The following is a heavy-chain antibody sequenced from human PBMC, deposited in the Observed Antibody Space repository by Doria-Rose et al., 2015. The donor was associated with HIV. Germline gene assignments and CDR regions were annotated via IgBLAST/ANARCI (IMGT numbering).Heavy chain of an antibody. J-gene: IGHJ5*02. CDR3: AKQAVNWFDP. Sequence: VQLLESGPGLVKPSETLSLTCTVSGGSVAGGTPCWDWIRQTPGKGLEWIGTIYYSGITYYNPSLRGRVTISLHTSKNQYSLKLISVTAADAGVYYCAKQAVNWFDPWGQGTLVTVSS. CDR2: IYYSGIT. V-gene: IGHV4-39*01. CDR1: GGSVAGGTPC.